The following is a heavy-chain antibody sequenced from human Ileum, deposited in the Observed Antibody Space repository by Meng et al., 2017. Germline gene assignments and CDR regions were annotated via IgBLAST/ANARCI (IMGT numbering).Heavy chain of an antibody. D-gene: IGHD6-13*01. CDR1: GFTFGDYA. CDR3: TRDLSRIAAAGGGYYYYYGMDV. CDR2: IRSKAYGGTT. V-gene: IGHV3-49*03. Sequence: SLRLSCTASGFTFGDYAMSWFRQAPGKGLEWVGFIRSKAYGGTTEYAASVKGRFTISRDDSKSIAYLQMNSLKTEDTAVYYCTRDLSRIAAAGGGYYYYYGMDVWGQGTTVTVSS. J-gene: IGHJ6*02.